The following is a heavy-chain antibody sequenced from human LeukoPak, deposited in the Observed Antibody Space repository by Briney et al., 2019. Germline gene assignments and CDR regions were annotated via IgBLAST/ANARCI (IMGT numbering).Heavy chain of an antibody. CDR2: IYYSGST. Sequence: SETLSLTCTVSGGSISSYYWSWIRQPPGKGLEWIGYIYYSGSTNYNPSLKSRVTISVDTSKNRFSLKLSSVTAADTAVYYCARVHDFWSGYPMDVWGKGTTVTVSS. CDR1: GGSISSYY. CDR3: ARVHDFWSGYPMDV. D-gene: IGHD3-3*01. J-gene: IGHJ6*03. V-gene: IGHV4-59*01.